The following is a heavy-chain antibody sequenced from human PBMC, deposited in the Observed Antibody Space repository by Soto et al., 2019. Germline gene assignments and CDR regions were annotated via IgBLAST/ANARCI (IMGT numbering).Heavy chain of an antibody. CDR1: GESFSDYY. CDR2: IFSVVRT. D-gene: IGHD3-16*01. J-gene: IGHJ6*03. Sequence: PSETMSLTCSIYGESFSDYYWTWIRQPPGKRLEFIGYIFSVVRTKYNPSLESRVTISVDTSKNQFSLRLTSVAATDTAVYYCARTLDYGHMDVWGKGTTVTVSS. V-gene: IGHV4-4*08. CDR3: ARTLDYGHMDV.